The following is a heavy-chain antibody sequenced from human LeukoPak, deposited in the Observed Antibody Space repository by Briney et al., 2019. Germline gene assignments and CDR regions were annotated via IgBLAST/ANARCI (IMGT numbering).Heavy chain of an antibody. CDR3: AREVRGYYFDY. Sequence: PGGSLRLSCAASGFIVSSNYMSWVRQAPGKGLEWVSVIPSGGNTYYADSVKGRFTISRDNSKNTLYLQMNGLRAEDTAVYYCAREVRGYYFDYWGQGTLVTVSS. CDR1: GFIVSSNY. CDR2: IPSGGNT. V-gene: IGHV3-53*01. J-gene: IGHJ4*02. D-gene: IGHD3-22*01.